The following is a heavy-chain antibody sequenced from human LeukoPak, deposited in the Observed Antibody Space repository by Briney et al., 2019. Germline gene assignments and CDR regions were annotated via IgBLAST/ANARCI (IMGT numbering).Heavy chain of an antibody. CDR3: TRGRSSWYTPNWFDP. CDR2: MNLNSGNT. Sequence: ASVKVSCKASGYTFTSYDINWVRQPTGQGLEWMGWMNLNSGNTGYAQKFQGRVTMTRNTSISKAYMELNSLRSEDTAVYYCTRGRSSWYTPNWFDPWGQGTLVTVSS. D-gene: IGHD6-13*01. J-gene: IGHJ5*02. V-gene: IGHV1-8*01. CDR1: GYTFTSYD.